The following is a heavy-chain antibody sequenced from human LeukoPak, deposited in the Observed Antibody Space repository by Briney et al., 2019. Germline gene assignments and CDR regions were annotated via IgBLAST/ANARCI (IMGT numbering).Heavy chain of an antibody. V-gene: IGHV4-34*01. D-gene: IGHD3-3*01. J-gene: IGHJ6*03. CDR2: INHSGST. CDR1: GGSFSGYY. CDR3: ARGRVDFWSGYNYMDV. Sequence: SETLSLTCAVYGGSFSGYYWSWTRQPPGKGLEWIGEINHSGSTNYNPSLKSRVTISVDTSKNQFSLKLSSVTAADTAVYYCARGRVDFWSGYNYMDVWGKGTTVTVSS.